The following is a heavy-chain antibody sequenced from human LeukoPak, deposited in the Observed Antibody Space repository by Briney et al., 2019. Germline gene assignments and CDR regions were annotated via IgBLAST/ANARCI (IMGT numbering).Heavy chain of an antibody. CDR3: ARSGSGWFKVYYFDY. CDR1: GFTFSSYW. Sequence: GGSLRLSCAASGFTFSSYWMSWVRQAPGKGLEWVANIKQDGSEKYYVDSVKGRFTISRDNAKNSLYLQMNSLRAEDTAVYYCARSGSGWFKVYYFDYWGQGTLVTVSS. D-gene: IGHD6-19*01. V-gene: IGHV3-7*01. CDR2: IKQDGSEK. J-gene: IGHJ4*02.